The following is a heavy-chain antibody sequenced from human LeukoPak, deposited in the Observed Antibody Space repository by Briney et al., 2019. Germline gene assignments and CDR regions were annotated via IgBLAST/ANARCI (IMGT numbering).Heavy chain of an antibody. CDR1: GGSFSGYY. J-gene: IGHJ4*02. CDR3: ARHDVAAAGTLDY. CDR2: INHSGST. D-gene: IGHD6-13*01. Sequence: SETLSLTCAVYGGSFSGYYWSWIRQPPGKGLEWIGEINHSGSTNYNPSLKSRVTISVDTSKNQFSLKLSSVTAADTAVYYCARHDVAAAGTLDYWGQGTLVTVSS. V-gene: IGHV4-34*01.